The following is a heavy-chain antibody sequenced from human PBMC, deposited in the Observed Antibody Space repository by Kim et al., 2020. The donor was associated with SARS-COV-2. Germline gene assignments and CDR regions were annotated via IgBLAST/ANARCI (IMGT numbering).Heavy chain of an antibody. D-gene: IGHD3-9*01. V-gene: IGHV3-30*04. J-gene: IGHJ5*02. CDR3: ARDLGATGYWMHNWFDP. CDR1: GFTFSSYA. Sequence: GGSLRLSCAASGFTFSSYAMHWVRQAPGKGLEWVAVISYDGSNKYYADSVKGRFTISRDNSKNTLYLQMNSLRAEDTAVYYCARDLGATGYWMHNWFDPWGQGTLVTVSS. CDR2: ISYDGSNK.